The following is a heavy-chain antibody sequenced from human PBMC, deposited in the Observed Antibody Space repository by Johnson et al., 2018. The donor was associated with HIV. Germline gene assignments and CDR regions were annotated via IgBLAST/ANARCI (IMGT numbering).Heavy chain of an antibody. D-gene: IGHD3-10*02. V-gene: IGHV3-23*04. CDR1: GFTFSSYA. CDR3: TTGLSWMELGNNVRGLLGLRWAM. J-gene: IGHJ1*01. CDR2: ISGSGGST. Sequence: MQLVESGGGLIQPGGSLRLSCAASGFTFSSYAMSWVRQAPGKGLEWVSAISGSGGSTYYADSVKGRFTISRDNSKNTLYLQMNSLKTEDTALYYCTTGLSWMELGNNVRGLLGLRWAMWG.